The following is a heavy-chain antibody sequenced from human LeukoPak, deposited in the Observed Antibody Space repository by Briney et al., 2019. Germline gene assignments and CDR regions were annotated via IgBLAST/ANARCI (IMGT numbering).Heavy chain of an antibody. CDR3: ARDRGLPDY. CDR2: IYYSGST. J-gene: IGHJ4*02. V-gene: IGHV4-59*01. Sequence: SETLSLTCTVSGGSISSYYWSWIRQPPGKGLEWIGYIYYSGSTNYNPSLKSRVTISVDTSKNQFSLRLSSVTAADTAVYYCARDRGLPDYWGQGTLVTVSS. D-gene: IGHD5-18*01. CDR1: GGSISSYY.